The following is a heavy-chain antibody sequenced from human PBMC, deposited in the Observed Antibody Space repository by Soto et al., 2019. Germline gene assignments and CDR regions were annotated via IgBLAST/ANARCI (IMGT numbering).Heavy chain of an antibody. D-gene: IGHD4-17*01. J-gene: IGHJ4*02. CDR1: GGTFSSYA. Sequence: SVKVSCKASGGTFSSYAISWVRQAPGQGLEWMGGIIPIFGTANYAQKFQGRVTITADESASTAYMELSSLRSEDTAVYYCARGTTVVPNFDYWGQGTLVTVSS. CDR2: IIPIFGTA. CDR3: ARGTTVVPNFDY. V-gene: IGHV1-69*13.